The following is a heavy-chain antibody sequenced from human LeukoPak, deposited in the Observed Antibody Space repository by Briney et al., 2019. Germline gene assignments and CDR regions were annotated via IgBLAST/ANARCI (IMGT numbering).Heavy chain of an antibody. Sequence: SVKVSCKASGGTFSNYGISWVRQAPGQGLEWMGRIIPIFATSNYAQKLQGRVTIITDESTNTAYMELSSLRSEDTAIYYCARDGPVYHDSSGGDLPWGQGTMVTVSS. CDR1: GGTFSNYG. J-gene: IGHJ3*01. D-gene: IGHD3-22*01. CDR2: IIPIFATS. CDR3: ARDGPVYHDSSGGDLP. V-gene: IGHV1-69*05.